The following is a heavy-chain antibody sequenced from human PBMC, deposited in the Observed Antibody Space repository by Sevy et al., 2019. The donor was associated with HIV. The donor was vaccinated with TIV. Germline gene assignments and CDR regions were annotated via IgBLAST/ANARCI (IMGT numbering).Heavy chain of an antibody. CDR3: ARDTPGIEAAGTEFGYFDN. V-gene: IGHV3-30-3*01. D-gene: IGHD6-13*01. CDR2: ISYDGSNK. CDR1: GFTFSSYA. Sequence: GGSLRLSCAASGFTFSSYAMHWVRQAPGKGLEWVAVISYDGSNKYYADSVKGRFTISRDNSKNTLYLQMNSLRAEDTTVYYCARDTPGIEAAGTEFGYFDNWGQGTLVTVSS. J-gene: IGHJ4*02.